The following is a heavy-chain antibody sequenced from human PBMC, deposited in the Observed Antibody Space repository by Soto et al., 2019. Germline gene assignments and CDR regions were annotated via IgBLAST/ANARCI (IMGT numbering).Heavy chain of an antibody. Sequence: GESLKISCKGSGYSFTSYWIGWVRQMSGKGLEWMGIIYPGDSDTRYSPSFQGQVTISADKSISTAYLQWSSLKASDTAMYYCARQAYYYDSSGYYPFDYWGQGTLVTVSS. CDR1: GYSFTSYW. CDR3: ARQAYYYDSSGYYPFDY. J-gene: IGHJ4*02. V-gene: IGHV5-51*01. D-gene: IGHD3-22*01. CDR2: IYPGDSDT.